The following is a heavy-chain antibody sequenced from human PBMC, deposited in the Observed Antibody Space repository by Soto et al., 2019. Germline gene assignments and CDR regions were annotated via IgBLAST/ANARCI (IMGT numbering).Heavy chain of an antibody. D-gene: IGHD5-12*01. J-gene: IGHJ6*02. CDR1: GYIFTTYW. V-gene: IGHV5-51*01. CDR3: ARSGYSSDGMDV. CDR2: IYPTDSDT. Sequence: PGESLKISCQGSGYIFTTYWIGWVRQMPGKGLEWMGIIYPTDSDTRYSPSFQGQVTISADKSITTAYLQWSSLRASDTAVYCCARSGYSSDGMDVWGQGTTVTVSS.